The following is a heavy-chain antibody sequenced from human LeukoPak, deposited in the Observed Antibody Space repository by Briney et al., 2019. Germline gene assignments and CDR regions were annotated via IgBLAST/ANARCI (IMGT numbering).Heavy chain of an antibody. V-gene: IGHV6-1*01. D-gene: IGHD5-12*01. CDR1: GDSVSSNTVA. J-gene: IGHJ5*02. CDR2: TYYRSKWGN. Sequence: SQTLSLTCAISGDSVSSNTVAWNWIRQSPSRGLEWLGRTYYRSKWGNDYAASVKSRITNNADTSKNQFSLHLKSVTPEDTAIYYCARVASRFSPWGQGTLVTVSS. CDR3: ARVASRFSP.